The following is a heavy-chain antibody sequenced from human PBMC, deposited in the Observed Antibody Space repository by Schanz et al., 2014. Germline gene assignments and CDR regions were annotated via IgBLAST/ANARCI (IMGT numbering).Heavy chain of an antibody. J-gene: IGHJ3*02. V-gene: IGHV1-18*01. D-gene: IGHD5-18*01. CDR2: ITAYNGET. Sequence: QVQLVQSGAEVKKPGASVKVSCKASGYTFTSHGISWVRQAPGQGLEWMGWITAYNGETNYALKLQGRVTMTTDTSTGTAYMELRSLRSDDTALYYCTRGGYSYALSAFDIWGQGTMVTDSS. CDR3: TRGGYSYALSAFDI. CDR1: GYTFTSHG.